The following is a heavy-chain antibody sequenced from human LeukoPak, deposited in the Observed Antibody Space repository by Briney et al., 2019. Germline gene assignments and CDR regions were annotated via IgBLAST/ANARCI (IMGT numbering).Heavy chain of an antibody. V-gene: IGHV3-30-3*01. J-gene: IGHJ4*02. CDR2: ILDDGVNK. CDR3: ARAIAVAGELDY. Sequence: GRALRLSCAASGFTFSSYAMHWVRQAPGKGLEWVAVILDDGVNKYYADSVKGRFTISRDNSKNTLYLQMNSLRAEDTAVYYCARAIAVAGELDYWGQGTLVTVSS. D-gene: IGHD6-19*01. CDR1: GFTFSSYA.